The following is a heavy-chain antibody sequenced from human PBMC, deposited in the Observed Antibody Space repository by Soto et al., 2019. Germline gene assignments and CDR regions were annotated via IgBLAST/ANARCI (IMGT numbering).Heavy chain of an antibody. CDR2: INHSGST. CDR3: ARGSGYCSSTSCQLRYYYYYYMDV. Sequence: PSETLSLTCAVYGGSFSGYYWSWIRQPPGKGLEWIGEINHSGSTNYNPSLKSRVTISVDTSKNQFSLKLSSVTAADTAVYYCARGSGYCSSTSCQLRYYYYYYMDVWGKGTTVTVSS. D-gene: IGHD2-2*01. CDR1: GGSFSGYY. V-gene: IGHV4-34*01. J-gene: IGHJ6*03.